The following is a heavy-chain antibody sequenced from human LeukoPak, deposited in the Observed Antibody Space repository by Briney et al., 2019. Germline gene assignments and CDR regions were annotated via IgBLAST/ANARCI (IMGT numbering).Heavy chain of an antibody. Sequence: PGGSLRLSCAASGFTFSSYGMHWVRQAPGKGLEWVAVIWYDGSNKYYADSVKGRFTISRDNSKNTLYLQMNSLRAEDTAVYYCAKDWLGYCSSTSCYPFDYWGQGTLVTVSS. D-gene: IGHD2-2*01. V-gene: IGHV3-33*06. CDR2: IWYDGSNK. J-gene: IGHJ4*02. CDR3: AKDWLGYCSSTSCYPFDY. CDR1: GFTFSSYG.